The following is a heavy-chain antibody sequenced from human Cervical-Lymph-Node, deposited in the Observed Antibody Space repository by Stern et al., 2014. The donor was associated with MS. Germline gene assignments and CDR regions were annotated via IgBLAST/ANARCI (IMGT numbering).Heavy chain of an antibody. CDR2: IIPMFGIA. CDR1: GDIFSTYS. Sequence: VHLVESGAEVKKPGSSVKVSCKASGDIFSTYSITWVRQAPGQGLERMGRIIPMFGIANYAQKFQGRLTITADTSTSTAYMELSSLRSEDTAVFYCARDLPSAGYGMDVWGQGTTVTVSS. V-gene: IGHV1-69*09. J-gene: IGHJ6*02. D-gene: IGHD3-10*01. CDR3: ARDLPSAGYGMDV.